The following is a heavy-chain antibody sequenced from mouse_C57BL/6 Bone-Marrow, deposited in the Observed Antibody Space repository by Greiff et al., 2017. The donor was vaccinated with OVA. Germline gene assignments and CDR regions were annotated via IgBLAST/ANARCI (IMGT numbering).Heavy chain of an antibody. CDR1: GYAFSSYW. CDR3: ARKEAVVDFDY. Sequence: MQLQQSGAELVKPGASVKISCKASGYAFSSYWMNWVKQRPGKGLEWIGQIYPGDGDTNYNGKFKGKATLTADKSSSTAYMQLSSLTSEDSAVYFCARKEAVVDFDYWGQGTTLTVSS. CDR2: IYPGDGDT. V-gene: IGHV1-80*01. D-gene: IGHD1-1*01. J-gene: IGHJ2*01.